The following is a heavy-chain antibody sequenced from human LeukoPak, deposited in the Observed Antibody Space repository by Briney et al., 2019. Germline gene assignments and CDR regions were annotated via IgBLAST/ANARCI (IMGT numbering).Heavy chain of an antibody. D-gene: IGHD2-21*02. Sequence: GGSLTLSCAASGLTVSSYYMSWVRQAPGKGLEWVSVIYSGGSTYYADSVKGRFTISRDNSKSTLYLQMNSLRTEDTAVYYCARDRGCDDCYPPANDAFDIWGQGTMVTVSS. CDR3: ARDRGCDDCYPPANDAFDI. CDR1: GLTVSSYY. V-gene: IGHV3-66*01. J-gene: IGHJ3*02. CDR2: IYSGGST.